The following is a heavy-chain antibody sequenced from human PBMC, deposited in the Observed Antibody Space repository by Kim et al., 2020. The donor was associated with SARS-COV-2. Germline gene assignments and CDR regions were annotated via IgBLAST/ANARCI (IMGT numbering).Heavy chain of an antibody. J-gene: IGHJ5*02. CDR2: INPNSGGT. CDR1: GYTFTGYY. V-gene: IGHV1-2*02. Sequence: ASVKVSCKASGYTFTGYYMHWVRQAPGQGLEWMGWINPNSGGTNYAQKFQGRVTMTRDTSISTAYMELSRLRSDDTAVYYCARETVNNWNHNWFDPWGQGTLVTVSS. D-gene: IGHD1-20*01. CDR3: ARETVNNWNHNWFDP.